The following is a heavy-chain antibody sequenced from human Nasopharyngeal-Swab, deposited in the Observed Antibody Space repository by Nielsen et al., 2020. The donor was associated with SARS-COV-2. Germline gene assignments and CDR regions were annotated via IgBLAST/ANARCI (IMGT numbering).Heavy chain of an antibody. CDR3: ATDRRQYYYDSSGYYYWRGFDP. D-gene: IGHD3-22*01. CDR1: GYTLTELS. Sequence: ASVKVSCKVSGYTLTELSMHWVRQAPGKGLEWIGGFDPEDGETIYAQKFQGRVTMTEDTSTDTAYMELSSLRSEDTAVYYCATDRRQYYYDSSGYYYWRGFDPWGQGTLVTVSS. CDR2: FDPEDGET. V-gene: IGHV1-24*01. J-gene: IGHJ5*02.